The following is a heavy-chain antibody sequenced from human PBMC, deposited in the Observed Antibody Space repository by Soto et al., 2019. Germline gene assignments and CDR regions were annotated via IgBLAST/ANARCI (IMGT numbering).Heavy chain of an antibody. CDR2: IYHSGST. Sequence: PSETLSLTCAVSGDSISSGGYSWSWIRQPPGKGLEWIGYIYHSGSTYYNPSLKSRVTISVDRSKNQFSLKLSSVTAADTAVYYCASTSFYGSGSLHFDYWGQGTLVTVSS. CDR1: GDSISSGGYS. J-gene: IGHJ4*02. V-gene: IGHV4-30-2*01. D-gene: IGHD3-10*01. CDR3: ASTSFYGSGSLHFDY.